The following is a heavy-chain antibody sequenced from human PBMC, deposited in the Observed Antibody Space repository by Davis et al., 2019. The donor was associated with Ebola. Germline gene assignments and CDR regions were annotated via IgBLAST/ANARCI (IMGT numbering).Heavy chain of an antibody. J-gene: IGHJ6*02. CDR3: ATVTTVTYYYYYGMDV. Sequence: MPGGSLRLSCAVYGGSFSGYYWSWIRQPPGQGLEWIGEINHSGSTNYNPSLKSRVTISVDTSKNQFSLKLSSVTAADTAVYYCATVTTVTYYYYYGMDVWGQGTTVTVSS. CDR2: INHSGST. V-gene: IGHV4-34*01. D-gene: IGHD4-11*01. CDR1: GGSFSGYY.